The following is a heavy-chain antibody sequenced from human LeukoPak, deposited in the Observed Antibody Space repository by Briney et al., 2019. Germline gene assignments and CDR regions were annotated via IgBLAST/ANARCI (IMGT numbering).Heavy chain of an antibody. CDR2: IYSDNT. CDR1: GNSISSGDNY. CDR3: ARRAGAYSHPYDY. Sequence: ETLSLTCTVSGNSISSGDNYWSWIRQPAGKGLEWVSFIYSDNTHYSDSVKGRFTISRDNSKNTLYLQMNSLRAEDTAVYYCARRAGAYSHPYDYWGQGTLVTVSS. D-gene: IGHD4/OR15-4a*01. V-gene: IGHV3-53*01. J-gene: IGHJ4*02.